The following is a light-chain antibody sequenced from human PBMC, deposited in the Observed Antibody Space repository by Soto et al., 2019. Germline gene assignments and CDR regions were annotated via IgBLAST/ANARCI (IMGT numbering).Light chain of an antibody. CDR1: QSVSSSS. CDR2: GAS. J-gene: IGKJ4*01. CDR3: NQYHSSFT. V-gene: IGKV3-20*01. Sequence: EIVLTQSPGTLSLSPGEGATLSCRASQSVSSSSLTWYQQKRGQAPRLLIYGASPRATGIPDRFSGSGSGTAFTLTISRLEPEDFAVYYCNQYHSSFTFGGGTKVEIK.